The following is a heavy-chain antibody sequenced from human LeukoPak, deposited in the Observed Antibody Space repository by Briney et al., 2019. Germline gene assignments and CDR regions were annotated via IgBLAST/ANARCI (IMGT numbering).Heavy chain of an antibody. CDR3: ARDKYGGTDY. CDR2: IKGDGSEK. D-gene: IGHD2-8*01. CDR1: GFTFTTSW. J-gene: IGHJ4*02. Sequence: GGSLRLSCAASGFTFTTSWMGWVRQAPGKGLEWVANIKGDGSEKYYVDSVKGRLTISRDNAKNSLYLQMKSLRVEDTAVYYCARDKYGGTDYWGQGTLVTVSS. V-gene: IGHV3-7*03.